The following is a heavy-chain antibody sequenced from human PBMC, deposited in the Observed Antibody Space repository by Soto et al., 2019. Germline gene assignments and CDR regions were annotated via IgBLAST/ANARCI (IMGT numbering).Heavy chain of an antibody. CDR2: ISFDGSTK. J-gene: IGHJ4*02. CDR1: GFAFSSYD. Sequence: QVQLVESGGGVVQPGKSLRLSCAASGFAFSSYDIHWVRQAPGKGLEWAAVISFDGSTKYYADSVKGQLTISSDNSKCPQYLQITNQRAEDTAYYYRAKDKGGLYDTRGTYYFDYWGQGALVTVSS. D-gene: IGHD3-22*01. V-gene: IGHV3-30*18. CDR3: AKDKGGLYDTRGTYYFDY.